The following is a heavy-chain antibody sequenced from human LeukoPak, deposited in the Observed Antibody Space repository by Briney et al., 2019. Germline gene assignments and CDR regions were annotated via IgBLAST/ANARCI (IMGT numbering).Heavy chain of an antibody. CDR2: MYYSGST. J-gene: IGHJ4*02. CDR1: GGSIISSRYY. D-gene: IGHD4-17*01. Sequence: PSEILSLTCTVSGGSIISSRYYWGWIRQPPGEGLEWIGSMYYSGSTTYNPSLQSRVTISVDTSKNQFSLKLTSVTSTDTAVYYCASDSRLRKNFDYWGQGTLVTVSS. V-gene: IGHV4-39*01. CDR3: ASDSRLRKNFDY.